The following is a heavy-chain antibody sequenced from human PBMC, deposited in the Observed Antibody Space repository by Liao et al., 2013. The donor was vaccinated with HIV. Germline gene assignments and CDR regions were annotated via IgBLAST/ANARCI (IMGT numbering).Heavy chain of an antibody. V-gene: IGHV4-59*01. CDR3: ARGLGVRYGDYELDF. Sequence: QVQLQESGPGLVKPSETLSLTCTVSGGSISNYYWSWIRQPPGRDWSGLGSVHYSGSTNYKPSLRSRVTISVDTSEKQFSLKLSSVTAADTAVYYCARGLGVRYGDYELDFWGQGTLVTVSS. D-gene: IGHD4-17*01. CDR2: VHYSGST. CDR1: GGSISNYY. J-gene: IGHJ4*02.